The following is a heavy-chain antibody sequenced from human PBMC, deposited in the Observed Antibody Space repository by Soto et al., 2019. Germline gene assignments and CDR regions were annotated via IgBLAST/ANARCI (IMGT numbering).Heavy chain of an antibody. CDR2: ISSSSSTI. D-gene: IGHD6-13*01. CDR1: GFTFSSYS. V-gene: IGHV3-48*01. Sequence: EMQLVESGGGLVQPGGSLRLSCAASGFTFSSYSMNWVRQAPGKGLEWVSYISSSSSTIYYADSVKGRFTISRDNAKNSLYLQMNSLRAEDTAVYYCARHPERIAEIGWFDPWGQGTLVTVSS. J-gene: IGHJ5*02. CDR3: ARHPERIAEIGWFDP.